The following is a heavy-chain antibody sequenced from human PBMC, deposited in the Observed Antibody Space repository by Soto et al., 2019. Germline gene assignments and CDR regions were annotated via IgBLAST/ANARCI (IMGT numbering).Heavy chain of an antibody. CDR2: IRSKAYGVTT. Sequence: GGSLRLSCTASGFTFGDYAMSWFRQAPGKGLEWVGFIRSKAYGVTTEYAASVKGRFTISRDDSKSIAYLQMSSLETEDTAVYYCCATMTTRKFDYWGQGALVTVSS. V-gene: IGHV3-49*03. D-gene: IGHD4-17*01. CDR1: GFTFGDYA. CDR3: CATMTTRKFDY. J-gene: IGHJ4*02.